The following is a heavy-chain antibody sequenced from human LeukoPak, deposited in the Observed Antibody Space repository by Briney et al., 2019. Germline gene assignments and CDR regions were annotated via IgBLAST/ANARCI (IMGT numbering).Heavy chain of an antibody. Sequence: ASVKVSCKASGYTFTDYYMHWVRQVPGQGLESMGWVNPSNGDTSYVQKFRDRVTLTGDTSVSTGYMELSRLTSDDTAVYFCARFRSGFGFDYWGQGTLVTVSS. J-gene: IGHJ4*02. CDR3: ARFRSGFGFDY. CDR2: VNPSNGDT. D-gene: IGHD3-3*01. V-gene: IGHV1-2*02. CDR1: GYTFTDYY.